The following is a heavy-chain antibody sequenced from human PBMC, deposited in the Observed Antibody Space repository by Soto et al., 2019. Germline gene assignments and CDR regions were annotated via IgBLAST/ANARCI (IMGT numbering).Heavy chain of an antibody. CDR2: ISYDGSNK. CDR3: AKTQSAPYSSGMYGMDV. Sequence: GGSLRLSCAASGFTFSSYAMHWVRQAPGKGLEWVAVISYDGSNKYYADSVKGRFTISRDNSKNTLYLQMNSLRAEDTAVYYCAKTQSAPYSSGMYGMDVWGQGTTVTVSS. V-gene: IGHV3-30-3*01. D-gene: IGHD6-19*01. J-gene: IGHJ6*02. CDR1: GFTFSSYA.